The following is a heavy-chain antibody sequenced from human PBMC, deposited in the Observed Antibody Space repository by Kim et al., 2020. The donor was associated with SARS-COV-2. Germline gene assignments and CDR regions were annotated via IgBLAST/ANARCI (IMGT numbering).Heavy chain of an antibody. CDR2: INNDGSNT. V-gene: IGHV3-74*01. J-gene: IGHJ2*01. CDR3: VRGPGSHNRDWYFDL. D-gene: IGHD1-26*01. Sequence: GGSLRLSCVASGFTFSSSWMHWVRQAPGKGLVWVSRINNDGSNTNYADSVKGRFTISRDNAKNTMYLQMNSLRAEDTAVYYCVRGPGSHNRDWYFDLWGRGTLVAVSS. CDR1: GFTFSSSW.